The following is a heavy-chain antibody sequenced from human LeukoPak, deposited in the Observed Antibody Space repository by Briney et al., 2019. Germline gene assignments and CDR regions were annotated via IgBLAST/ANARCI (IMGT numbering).Heavy chain of an antibody. D-gene: IGHD1-26*01. Sequence: PSETLSLTCTVSGGSINSYYWSWIRQPPGKGLEWIGYIYYSGSTNYNPSLKSRVTISIDASKNQFSLRLSSVTAADTAVYYCTRGGELMNDWGQGTLVTVSS. V-gene: IGHV4-59*08. CDR1: GGSINSYY. J-gene: IGHJ4*02. CDR2: IYYSGST. CDR3: TRGGELMND.